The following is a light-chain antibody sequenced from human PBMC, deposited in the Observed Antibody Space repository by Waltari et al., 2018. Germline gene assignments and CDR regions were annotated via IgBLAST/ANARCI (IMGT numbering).Light chain of an antibody. CDR2: HAS. V-gene: IGKV3-15*01. J-gene: IGKJ2*01. Sequence: EIILTQSLDTLDVSPGERATLACRASQSVSRSLAWYQQKPGQAPRVLIYHASTRATGVPARFSGSGAGTEFTLTISSLQSEDFAVYFCQQYNDWPLYTFGQGTKLDI. CDR1: QSVSRS. CDR3: QQYNDWPLYT.